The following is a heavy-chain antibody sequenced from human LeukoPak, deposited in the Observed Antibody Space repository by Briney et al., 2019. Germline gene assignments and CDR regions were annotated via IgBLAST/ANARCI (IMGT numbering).Heavy chain of an antibody. Sequence: SETLSLTCTVSGGSISSSSYYWGWIRQPPGKGLEWIGSIYYSGSTYYNPSLKSRVTISVDTSKNQFSLKLSSVTAADTAVYYCARAPSWYPYNWFDPWGQGTLVTVSS. CDR2: IYYSGST. V-gene: IGHV4-39*01. D-gene: IGHD6-13*01. CDR1: GGSISSSSYY. CDR3: ARAPSWYPYNWFDP. J-gene: IGHJ5*02.